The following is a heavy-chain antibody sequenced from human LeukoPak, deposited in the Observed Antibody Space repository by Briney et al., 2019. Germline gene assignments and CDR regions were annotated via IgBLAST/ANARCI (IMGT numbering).Heavy chain of an antibody. J-gene: IGHJ4*02. CDR2: IYSGGST. V-gene: IGHV3-53*01. D-gene: IGHD3-10*01. CDR1: GFTVSSNY. Sequence: PGGSLRLSCAASGFTVSSNYMSWVRQAPEKGLEWVSVIYSGGSTYYADSVKGRFTISRDNSKNTLYLQMNSLRAEDTAVYYCARVPLYYGGLSFDYWGQGTLVTVSS. CDR3: ARVPLYYGGLSFDY.